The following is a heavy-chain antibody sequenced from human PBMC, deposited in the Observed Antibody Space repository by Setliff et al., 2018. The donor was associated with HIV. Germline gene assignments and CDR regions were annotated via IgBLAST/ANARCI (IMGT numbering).Heavy chain of an antibody. J-gene: IGHJ6*03. CDR1: GYSLTSYG. D-gene: IGHD2-2*02. CDR2: IGAYNGNT. V-gene: IGHV1-18*01. Sequence: GASVKVSCKASGYSLTSYGISWVRQAPGQGLEWMGWIGAYNGNTDYAQKLQGRVTMTTDTSTSTAYMELSRLRSDDTAVYYCAREFPRIVAVPAAIGYYYYYMDVWGKGTTVTVSS. CDR3: AREFPRIVAVPAAIGYYYYYMDV.